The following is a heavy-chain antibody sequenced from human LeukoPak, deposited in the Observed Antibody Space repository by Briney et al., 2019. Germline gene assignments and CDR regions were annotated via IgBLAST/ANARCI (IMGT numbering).Heavy chain of an antibody. CDR1: GGSFSGYY. Sequence: PSETLSLTCAVYGGSFSGYYWSWIRQPPGKGLEWIGSIYYSGSTYYNPSLKSRVTISVDTSKNQFSLKLSSVTAADTAVYYCARLSYYVGDLFDYWGQGTLVTVSS. CDR3: ARLSYYVGDLFDY. CDR2: IYYSGST. D-gene: IGHD3-10*02. J-gene: IGHJ4*02. V-gene: IGHV4-34*01.